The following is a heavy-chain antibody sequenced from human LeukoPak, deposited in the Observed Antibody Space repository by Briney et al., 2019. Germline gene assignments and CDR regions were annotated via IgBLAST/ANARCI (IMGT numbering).Heavy chain of an antibody. D-gene: IGHD2-15*01. CDR3: VRGYSFGPYGMDV. V-gene: IGHV3-21*04. CDR2: ISPSSSYI. Sequence: GGSLRLSCATSGFTFSSYSMNWVRQAPGKGLEWVSSISPSSSYISYADSVKGRFTISRDNSKNTLYLQMSSLRAEDTAVYFCVRGYSFGPYGMDVWGQGTTVTVSS. J-gene: IGHJ6*02. CDR1: GFTFSSYS.